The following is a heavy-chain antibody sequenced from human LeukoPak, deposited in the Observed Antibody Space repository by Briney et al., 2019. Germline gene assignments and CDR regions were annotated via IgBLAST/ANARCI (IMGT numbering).Heavy chain of an antibody. J-gene: IGHJ6*03. CDR2: IYTSGST. CDR1: GGSISSSSYY. Sequence: PSETLSLTCTVSGGSISSSSYYWGWIRQPAGKGLEWIGRIYTSGSTNYNPSLKSRVTISVDTSKNQFSLKLSSVTAADTAVYYCARIRGEGLGYCSSTSCPQKHYYMDVWGKGTTVTVSS. D-gene: IGHD2-2*01. V-gene: IGHV4-61*02. CDR3: ARIRGEGLGYCSSTSCPQKHYYMDV.